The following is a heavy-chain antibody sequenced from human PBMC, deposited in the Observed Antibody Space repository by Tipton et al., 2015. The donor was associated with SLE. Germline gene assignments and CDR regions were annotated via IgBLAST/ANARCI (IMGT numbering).Heavy chain of an antibody. J-gene: IGHJ5*02. Sequence: QLVQSGPEVKKPGASVKVSCKASGYSFTSYAISWVRQAPGQGLEWMGGIIPIFGTANYAQKFQGRVTITADESTSIVYMELNSLRSEDTAVYYCARESGYSSGWEPTISRNWFDPWGQGTLVSVSS. CDR2: IIPIFGTA. V-gene: IGHV1-69*13. CDR1: GYSFTSYA. CDR3: ARESGYSSGWEPTISRNWFDP. D-gene: IGHD6-19*01.